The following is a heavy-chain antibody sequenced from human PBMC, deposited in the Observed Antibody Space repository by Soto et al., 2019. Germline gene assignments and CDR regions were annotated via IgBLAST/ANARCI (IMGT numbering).Heavy chain of an antibody. CDR1: GGSFSGYY. CDR3: ARGRRSFLVAAGDFRFDY. CDR2: INHSGST. D-gene: IGHD6-13*01. Sequence: QVQLQQWGAGLLKPSETLSLTCAVYGGSFSGYYWSWIRQPPGKGLEWIGEINHSGSTNYNPSLKCRVTISVDTSKNQFSLKLSSVTAADTAVYYCARGRRSFLVAAGDFRFDYWGQGTLVTVSS. J-gene: IGHJ4*02. V-gene: IGHV4-34*01.